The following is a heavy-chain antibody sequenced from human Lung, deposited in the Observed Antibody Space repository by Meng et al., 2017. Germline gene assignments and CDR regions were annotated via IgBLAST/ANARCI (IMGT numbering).Heavy chain of an antibody. Sequence: QVQLHQVGPGLLQPSCSLSLTFVVTDWSISDYYWVWIRRPPGKWLECIGESNHSESTNFNPSLESRATISVDTSHNNLSLKLSSVTAADSSVYYCAKCATTMAHDFDYWGQGTLVSVSS. CDR3: AKCATTMAHDFDY. CDR2: SNHSEST. D-gene: IGHD4-11*01. J-gene: IGHJ4*02. V-gene: IGHV4-34*01. CDR1: DWSISDYY.